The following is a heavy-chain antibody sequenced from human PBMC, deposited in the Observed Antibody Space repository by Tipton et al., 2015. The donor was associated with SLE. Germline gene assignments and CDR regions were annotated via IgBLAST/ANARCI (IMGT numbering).Heavy chain of an antibody. V-gene: IGHV4-34*01. J-gene: IGHJ4*02. CDR1: GESFSGYL. CDR3: ARLGHFHWNDIHFRVLRGRIDS. CDR2: IDHGGST. Sequence: TLSLTCTVYGESFSGYLWTWIRQSPGKGLEWIGEIDHGGSTNYRPSLESRVTISLDPSKNQFSLTLGSVTAADTAVYYCARLGHFHWNDIHFRVLRGRIDSWGQGTLVTVSS. D-gene: IGHD1-1*01.